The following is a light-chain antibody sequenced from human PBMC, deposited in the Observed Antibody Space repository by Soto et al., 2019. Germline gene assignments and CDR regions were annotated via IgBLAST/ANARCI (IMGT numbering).Light chain of an antibody. Sequence: QSALTQPASVSGSPGQSITISCTGTHSDIGNYNYVSWYQHLPGKAPKLMIYDVSNRPSGVSNRFSGSKSGNTASLTISGLQAEDEADYYCSSYTSSSSSYVFGTGTKVTVL. CDR3: SSYTSSSSSYV. CDR2: DVS. J-gene: IGLJ1*01. CDR1: HSDIGNYNY. V-gene: IGLV2-14*03.